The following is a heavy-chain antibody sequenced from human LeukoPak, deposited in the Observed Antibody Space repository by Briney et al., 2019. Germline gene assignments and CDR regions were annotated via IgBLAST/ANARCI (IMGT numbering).Heavy chain of an antibody. CDR3: ARRPSYCGGDCFFDY. D-gene: IGHD2-21*01. CDR1: GGTFSSYA. V-gene: IGHV1-69*05. CDR2: IIPIFGTA. J-gene: IGHJ4*02. Sequence: GASVKVSGKASGGTFSSYAISWVRQAPGQGLEWMRGIIPIFGTANYAQKFQGRVTITTDESTSTAYMELSSLRSEDTAVYYCARRPSYCGGDCFFDYWGQGTLVTVSS.